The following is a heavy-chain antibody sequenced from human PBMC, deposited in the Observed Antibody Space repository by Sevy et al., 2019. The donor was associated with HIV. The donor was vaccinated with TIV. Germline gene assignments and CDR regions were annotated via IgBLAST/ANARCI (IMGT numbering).Heavy chain of an antibody. CDR1: GGTFSSYA. CDR3: ARGGGAAAGTSYDY. D-gene: IGHD6-13*01. V-gene: IGHV1-69*06. J-gene: IGHJ4*02. Sequence: ASVKVSCKASGGTFSSYAISWVRQAPGQGLEWMGGIIPIFGTANYAQKFQGRVTITADKSTSTAYMELGSLGSEDTAVYYCARGGGAAAGTSYDYWGQGTLVTVSS. CDR2: IIPIFGTA.